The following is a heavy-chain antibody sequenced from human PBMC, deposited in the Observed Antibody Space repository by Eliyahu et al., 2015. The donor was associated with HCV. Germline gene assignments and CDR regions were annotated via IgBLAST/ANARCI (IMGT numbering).Heavy chain of an antibody. Sequence: QVQLQESGPGLVKPSETLSLTCTVSGGSITXYCWSWIRQPPGKGLEWIGYIHYSGSTNSTPSXKXRVTIXLDTSKNQFSLKLTSVTAADXAVYYCASGGGGIAVAGTGGWFDPWGQGTLVTVSS. J-gene: IGHJ5*02. CDR3: ASGGGGIAVAGTGGWFDP. CDR1: GGSITXYC. CDR2: IHYSGST. D-gene: IGHD6-19*01. V-gene: IGHV4-59*01.